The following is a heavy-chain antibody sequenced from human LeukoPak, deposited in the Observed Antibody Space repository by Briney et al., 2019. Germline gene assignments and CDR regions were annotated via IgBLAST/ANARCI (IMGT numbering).Heavy chain of an antibody. CDR1: GGSFSGYY. J-gene: IGHJ5*02. Sequence: SETLSLTCAVDGGSFSGYYWSWIRQPPGKGLEWIGEINHSGSTNYNPSLKSRVTISVDTSKNQFSLKLSSVTAADTAVYYCARGPVTRYNWFDPWGQGTLVTVSS. CDR2: INHSGST. D-gene: IGHD4-17*01. V-gene: IGHV4-34*01. CDR3: ARGPVTRYNWFDP.